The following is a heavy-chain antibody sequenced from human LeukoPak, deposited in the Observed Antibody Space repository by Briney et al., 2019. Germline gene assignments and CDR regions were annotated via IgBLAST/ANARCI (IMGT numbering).Heavy chain of an antibody. CDR1: GFNFSSYA. V-gene: IGHV3-23*01. CDR3: AKDRRSDYRGAWY. J-gene: IGHJ4*02. Sequence: GGSLRLSCAASGFNFSSYAMTWVRQAPGKGLEWVSTISGSGGSTHYADSAKGRFTISRDNSKNTLYLQMNSLRAGDTAVYYCAKDRRSDYRGAWYWGQGTLVSVSS. CDR2: ISGSGGST. D-gene: IGHD1-26*01.